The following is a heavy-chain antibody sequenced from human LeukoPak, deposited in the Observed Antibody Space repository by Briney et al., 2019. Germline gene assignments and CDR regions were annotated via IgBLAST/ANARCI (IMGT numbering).Heavy chain of an antibody. D-gene: IGHD1-1*01. CDR2: IRSKAYGGTT. V-gene: IGHV3-49*03. CDR3: TRGGGYELEPFDY. Sequence: GSLRLSCTASGFTFGDYAMSWFRQAPGKGLEWVGFIRSKAYGGTTEYAASVKGRFTISRDDSKSIAYLQMNSLKTEDTAVYYCTRGGGYELEPFDYWGQGTLVTVSS. CDR1: GFTFGDYA. J-gene: IGHJ4*02.